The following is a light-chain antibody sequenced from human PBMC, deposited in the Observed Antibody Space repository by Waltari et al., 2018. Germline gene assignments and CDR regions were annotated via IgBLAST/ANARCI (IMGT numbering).Light chain of an antibody. CDR2: DVF. Sequence: AIQLTQSPPSLSASVGDRVPIPCRASITVSRSLAWYQQHPGKPPKLLIYDVFNLQSGVPSRFSGSGSGTDFTLTINSLQPEDFATYYCQQFNSYPLTFGGGTKVEIK. V-gene: IGKV1-13*02. CDR1: ITVSRS. CDR3: QQFNSYPLT. J-gene: IGKJ4*01.